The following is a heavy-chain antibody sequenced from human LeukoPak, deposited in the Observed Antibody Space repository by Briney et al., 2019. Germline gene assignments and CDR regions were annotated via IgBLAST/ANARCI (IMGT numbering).Heavy chain of an antibody. V-gene: IGHV5-51*01. Sequence: GESLKISCQASGYSFTSYWIGWVRQMPGKGLEWMGIIYPGDSVTKYSPSFQGQVTISADKAISIAYLQWSSLRASDTAMYYCARPRRTGENDAFDIWGQGTMVTVSS. CDR2: IYPGDSVT. CDR1: GYSFTSYW. J-gene: IGHJ3*02. D-gene: IGHD1-14*01. CDR3: ARPRRTGENDAFDI.